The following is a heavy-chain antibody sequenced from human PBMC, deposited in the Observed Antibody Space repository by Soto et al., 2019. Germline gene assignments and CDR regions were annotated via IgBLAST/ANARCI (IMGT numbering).Heavy chain of an antibody. V-gene: IGHV4-4*02. Sequence: QVQLQESGPGLVKPSGTLSLTCAVSGDSISSSNWWSWVRQAPGKGLEWIGEIYHSGATTYNPSPTSRATISVDPSNNHFSLKLTSVTAADTAVYFCARDLGTGTDYWGQGTLVTVAS. CDR2: IYHSGAT. CDR1: GDSISSSNW. CDR3: ARDLGTGTDY. J-gene: IGHJ4*02. D-gene: IGHD1-1*01.